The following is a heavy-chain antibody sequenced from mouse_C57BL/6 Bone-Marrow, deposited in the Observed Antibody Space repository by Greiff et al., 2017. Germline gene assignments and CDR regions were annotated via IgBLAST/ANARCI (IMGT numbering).Heavy chain of an antibody. CDR2: ISSGGSYT. Sequence: EVKLVESGGDLVKPGGSLKLSCAASGFTFSSYGMSWVRQTPDKRLEWVATISSGGSYTYYPDSVMGRFTISRDNAKNTLYLQMSSLKSEDTAMYYCARRDDYDDYYAMDYWGQGTSVTVSS. D-gene: IGHD2-4*01. J-gene: IGHJ4*01. CDR1: GFTFSSYG. V-gene: IGHV5-6*02. CDR3: ARRDDYDDYYAMDY.